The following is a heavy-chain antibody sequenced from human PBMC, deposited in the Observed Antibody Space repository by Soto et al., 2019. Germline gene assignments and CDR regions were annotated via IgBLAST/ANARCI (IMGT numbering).Heavy chain of an antibody. CDR3: AKAGRLVINWFDP. J-gene: IGHJ5*02. CDR2: ITGSGGDT. Sequence: GVLRLSCAASGFTFSSYAMSWVRQAPGRGLEWVSCITGSGGDTYYADSVKGRFTISRDNSKDTLFLQMNSLRAEDTAVYYCAKAGRLVINWFDPWGQGTLVTVSS. V-gene: IGHV3-23*01. D-gene: IGHD2-21*01. CDR1: GFTFSSYA.